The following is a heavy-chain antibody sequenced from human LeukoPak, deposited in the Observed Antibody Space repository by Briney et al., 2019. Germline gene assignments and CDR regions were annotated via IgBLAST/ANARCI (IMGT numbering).Heavy chain of an antibody. D-gene: IGHD3-22*01. J-gene: IGHJ4*02. CDR3: ARDFVHYYDSSGFEYYFDF. Sequence: GGSLRLSCAASGFTFSRYAMHWVRQAPGKGLEYVSAISSNGGRTYYENSVKGRFTISRDNSKNTLYLQMGSLRAGDMAVYYCARDFVHYYDSSGFEYYFDFWGQGTLVTVSS. V-gene: IGHV3-64*01. CDR2: ISSNGGRT. CDR1: GFTFSRYA.